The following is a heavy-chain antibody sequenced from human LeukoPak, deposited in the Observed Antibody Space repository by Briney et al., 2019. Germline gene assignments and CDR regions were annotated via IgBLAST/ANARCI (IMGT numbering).Heavy chain of an antibody. V-gene: IGHV3-23*01. Sequence: PGGSLRLSCAASGFTFSSYAMSWVRQAPGKGLEWVSAISGSGGSTYYADSVKGRFTISRDNSKNTLYLQMNSLRAEDTAVYYCAKDLRITMVRGASDAFDIWGQGTMVTVSS. CDR2: ISGSGGST. CDR1: GFTFSSYA. D-gene: IGHD3-10*01. CDR3: AKDLRITMVRGASDAFDI. J-gene: IGHJ3*02.